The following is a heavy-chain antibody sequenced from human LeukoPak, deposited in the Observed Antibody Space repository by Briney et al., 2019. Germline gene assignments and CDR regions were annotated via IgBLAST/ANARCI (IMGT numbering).Heavy chain of an antibody. Sequence: SETLSLTCTVSGGSISSYYWSWIRQPAGKGLEWIGRIYTSGSTNYNPSLKSRVTISVDTSKNQFSLKLSSVTAADTAVYYCARATYYYGSSGYYRHFDYWGQGTLVTVSS. CDR3: ARATYYYGSSGYYRHFDY. J-gene: IGHJ4*02. D-gene: IGHD3-22*01. CDR2: IYTSGST. V-gene: IGHV4-4*07. CDR1: GGSISSYY.